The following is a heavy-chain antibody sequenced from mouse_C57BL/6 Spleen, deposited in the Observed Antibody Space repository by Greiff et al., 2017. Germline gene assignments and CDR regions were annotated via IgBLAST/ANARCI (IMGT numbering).Heavy chain of an antibody. V-gene: IGHV1-74*01. J-gene: IGHJ3*01. Sequence: QVQLQQPGAELVKPGASVKVSCKASGYTFTSYWMHWVKQRPGPGLEWIGRIHPSDSDTNYNQKFKGKATLTVDKSSSTAYMQLSSLTSEDSAVYYCAIRLYYDYDWFAYWGQGTLVTVSA. CDR3: AIRLYYDYDWFAY. D-gene: IGHD2-4*01. CDR1: GYTFTSYW. CDR2: IHPSDSDT.